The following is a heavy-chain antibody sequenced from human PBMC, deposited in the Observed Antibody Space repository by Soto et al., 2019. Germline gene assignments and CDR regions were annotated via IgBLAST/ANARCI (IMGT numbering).Heavy chain of an antibody. CDR2: IWYDGSNK. CDR3: ARDPDTAMVTDY. J-gene: IGHJ4*02. CDR1: GFTFSSYG. V-gene: IGHV3-33*01. Sequence: SLRLSCAASGFTFSSYGMHWVRQAPGKGLEWVAVIWYDGSNKYYADSVKGRFTISRDNSKNTLYLQMNSLRAEDTAVYYCARDPDTAMVTDYWGQGTLVTVSS. D-gene: IGHD5-18*01.